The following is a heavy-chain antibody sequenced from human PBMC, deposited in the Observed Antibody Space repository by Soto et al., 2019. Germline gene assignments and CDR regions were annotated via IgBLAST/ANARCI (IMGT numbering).Heavy chain of an antibody. CDR2: INPSGGST. J-gene: IGHJ5*02. CDR3: ARDYDFWSASPVGDWFDP. Sequence: ASVKVSCKASGYTFTSYYMHWVRQAPGQGLEWMGIINPSGGSTSYAQKFQGRVTMTRDTSTNTVYMELSSLRSEDTAVYYCARDYDFWSASPVGDWFDPWGQGTLVTVSS. D-gene: IGHD3-3*01. CDR1: GYTFTSYY. V-gene: IGHV1-46*01.